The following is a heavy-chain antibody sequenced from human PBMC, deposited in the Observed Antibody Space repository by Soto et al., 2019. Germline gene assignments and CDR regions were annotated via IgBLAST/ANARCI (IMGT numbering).Heavy chain of an antibody. CDR2: ILPLFGTA. J-gene: IGHJ5*02. D-gene: IGHD2-21*01. Sequence: SVKVSCKASGGTFSTYAISWVRQAPGQGLEWMGGILPLFGTANYAQKFQGRVTITADTSTTTAYMELSSLTSEDTAVYYCAGETHHIANNWFDPWGQGTLVTVSS. CDR3: AGETHHIANNWFDP. CDR1: GGTFSTYA. V-gene: IGHV1-69*06.